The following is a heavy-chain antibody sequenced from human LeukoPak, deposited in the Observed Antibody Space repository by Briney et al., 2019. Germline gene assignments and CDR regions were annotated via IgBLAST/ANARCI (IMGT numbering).Heavy chain of an antibody. CDR3: ATTKGYSSGWFDY. V-gene: IGHV3-21*01. D-gene: IGHD6-19*01. J-gene: IGHJ4*02. CDR2: ISPSSSYI. CDR1: GFTFTSYS. Sequence: GGSLRLSCAASGFTFTSYSMNWVRQAPGKGLEWVSSISPSSSYIYYADSVKGRFTISRDNAKNSLYLRMNSLRTEDTALYYCATTKGYSSGWFDYWGQGTLVTVSS.